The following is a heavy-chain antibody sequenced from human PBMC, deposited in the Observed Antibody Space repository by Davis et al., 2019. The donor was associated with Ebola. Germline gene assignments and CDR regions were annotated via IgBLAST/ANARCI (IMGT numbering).Heavy chain of an antibody. CDR2: ISSSSSTI. V-gene: IGHV3-48*01. D-gene: IGHD2/OR15-2a*01. CDR1: GFTFSSYS. CDR3: ARERRLIEGRKDY. J-gene: IGHJ4*02. Sequence: GSLRLSCAASGFTFSSYSMNWVRQAPGKGLEWVSYISSSSSTIYYADSVKGRFTISRDNAKNSLYLQMNSLRAEDTAVYYCARERRLIEGRKDYWGQGTLVTVSS.